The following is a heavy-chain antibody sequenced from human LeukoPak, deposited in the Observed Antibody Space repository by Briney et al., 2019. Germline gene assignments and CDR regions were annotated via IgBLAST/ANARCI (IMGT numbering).Heavy chain of an antibody. CDR1: GFTFSSYS. D-gene: IGHD2-2*01. CDR3: ARDGVVPAAIYNFDY. CDR2: ISSSSSYI. V-gene: IGHV3-21*01. Sequence: PGGSLRLSCAASGFTFSSYSMNWVRQAPGKGLEWVSSISSSSSYIYYADSVKGRFTISRDNAKNSLYLQMNSLRAEDTAVYYCARDGVVPAAIYNFDYWGQGTLVTVSS. J-gene: IGHJ4*02.